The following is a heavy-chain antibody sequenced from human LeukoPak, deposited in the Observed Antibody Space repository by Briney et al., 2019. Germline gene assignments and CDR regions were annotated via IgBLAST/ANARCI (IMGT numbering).Heavy chain of an antibody. V-gene: IGHV3-74*01. CDR1: GFTFSSYW. CDR3: TRDYFGTATALYYFDY. J-gene: IGHJ4*02. CDR2: INTDGSFT. Sequence: PGGSLRLSCAASGFTFSSYWLHWVRQAPGKGLVWVSRINTDGSFTRYADSVKGRFTISRDNAKNSLYLQMNSLRAEDTAVYYCTRDYFGTATALYYFDYWGQGTLVTVSP. D-gene: IGHD1/OR15-1a*01.